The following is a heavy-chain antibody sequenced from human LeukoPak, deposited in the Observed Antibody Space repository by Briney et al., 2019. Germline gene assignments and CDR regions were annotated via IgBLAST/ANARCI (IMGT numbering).Heavy chain of an antibody. CDR3: ARGSAYYYDKSGYYFFDY. V-gene: IGHV3-21*01. Sequence: GGSLRFSCAASGFTFSPYSMHWVRQAPGKGLEWVSSISPTSGKIYYADSVKGRFTISRDNADNSLFLHMSSLRAEDTAVYYCARGSAYYYDKSGYYFFDYWGQGTLVTVSS. CDR2: ISPTSGKI. J-gene: IGHJ4*02. CDR1: GFTFSPYS. D-gene: IGHD3-22*01.